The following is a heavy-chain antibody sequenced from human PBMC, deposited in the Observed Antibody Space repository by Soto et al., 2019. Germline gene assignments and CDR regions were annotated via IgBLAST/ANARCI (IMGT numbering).Heavy chain of an antibody. Sequence: QVQLQQWGAELLKPSETLSLTCAVYGVSFSDYYWCWIRQPPGKGLEWIGEINHSGSTIYNPSLKIRVTVSVDTSKIQFSLNLTSVTAADTALYYCARGGCSGGSCYRPFFADWGQGTLVTVSS. CDR3: ARGGCSGGSCYRPFFAD. CDR2: INHSGST. D-gene: IGHD2-15*01. J-gene: IGHJ4*02. V-gene: IGHV4-34*02. CDR1: GVSFSDYY.